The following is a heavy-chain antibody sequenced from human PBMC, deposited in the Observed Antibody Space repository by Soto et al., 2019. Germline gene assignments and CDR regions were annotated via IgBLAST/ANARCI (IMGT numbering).Heavy chain of an antibody. D-gene: IGHD3-3*01. CDR2: IIPILGIA. CDR3: ARDWRAIFGVVTDSYNWFDP. V-gene: IGHV1-69*04. J-gene: IGHJ5*02. CDR1: GGTFSSYT. Sequence: SVKVSCKASGGTFSSYTISWVRQAPGQGLEWMGRIIPILGIANYAQKFQGRVTITADKSTSTAYMELSSLRSEDTAVYYCARDWRAIFGVVTDSYNWFDPWGQGTLVTVSS.